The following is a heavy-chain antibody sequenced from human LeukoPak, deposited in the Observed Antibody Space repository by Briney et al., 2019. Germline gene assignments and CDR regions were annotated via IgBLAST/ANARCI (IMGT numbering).Heavy chain of an antibody. V-gene: IGHV4-31*03. D-gene: IGHD5-18*01. J-gene: IGHJ4*02. Sequence: SQTLSLTRTVSGGSISSGGYYWSWIRQHPGKGLEWIGYIYYSGSTYYNPSLKSRVTISVDTSKNQFSLKLSSVTAADTAVYYCARSRGYSYGTTFLDYWGQGTLVTVSS. CDR2: IYYSGST. CDR1: GGSISSGGYY. CDR3: ARSRGYSYGTTFLDY.